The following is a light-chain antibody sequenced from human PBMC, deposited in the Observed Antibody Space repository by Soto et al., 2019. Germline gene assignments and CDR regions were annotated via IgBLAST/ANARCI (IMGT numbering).Light chain of an antibody. CDR3: QQYNSYSPDT. CDR2: DAS. J-gene: IGKJ2*01. V-gene: IGKV1-5*01. CDR1: QSISSW. Sequence: DIQMTQYPSTLSASVGDRVTITCRASQSISSWLAWYQQKPGKAPKLLIYDASSLESGVPSRFNGSGSGTEFTLTISSLQTDDFATYYCQQYNSYSPDTFGQGTKLEIK.